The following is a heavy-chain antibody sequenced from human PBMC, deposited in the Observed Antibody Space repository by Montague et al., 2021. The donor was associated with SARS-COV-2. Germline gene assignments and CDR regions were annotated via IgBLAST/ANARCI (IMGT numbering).Heavy chain of an antibody. CDR1: GGSFSGYY. J-gene: IGHJ4*02. Sequence: SETLSLTCVVYGGSFSGYYWSWIRQPPGKGLEWIGEINHSGSTNYNPSLKSRVTISVDTSKKQFSLRLNSVTAADTAVYYCARGGGYSYGARDYWGQGTLVTVSS. D-gene: IGHD5-18*01. V-gene: IGHV4-34*01. CDR3: ARGGGYSYGARDY. CDR2: INHSGST.